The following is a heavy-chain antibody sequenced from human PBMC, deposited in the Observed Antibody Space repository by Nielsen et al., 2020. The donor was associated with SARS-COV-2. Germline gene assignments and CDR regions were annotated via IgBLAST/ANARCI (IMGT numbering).Heavy chain of an antibody. Sequence: GESLKISCAASGFTFSSYGMHWVRQAPGKGLEWVAVVSSEETYKYYADSVKGRFTISRDNSKNTLYLQMNSLRAEDTAVYYCAKLSGASSSSSSDFWGQGTLVSVSS. CDR1: GFTFSSYG. CDR2: VSSEETYK. V-gene: IGHV3-30*18. CDR3: AKLSGASSSSSSDF. J-gene: IGHJ4*02. D-gene: IGHD6-6*01.